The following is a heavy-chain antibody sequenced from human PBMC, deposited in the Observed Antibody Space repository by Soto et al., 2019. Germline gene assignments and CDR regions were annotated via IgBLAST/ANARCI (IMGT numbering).Heavy chain of an antibody. CDR2: MNQNSGNT. D-gene: IGHD3-22*01. V-gene: IGHV1-8*01. Sequence: QVQLVQSGAEVKKPGASVQFSCKASGYTFTSYDINWVRQATGQGREWMGWMNQNSGNTGYAQKFQGRVTMTRNTSISTAYMELSSLRSEDTAVYYWARGRYYGYGSGYPPGHWGQGTLVTVSS. J-gene: IGHJ4*02. CDR1: GYTFTSYD. CDR3: ARGRYYGYGSGYPPGH.